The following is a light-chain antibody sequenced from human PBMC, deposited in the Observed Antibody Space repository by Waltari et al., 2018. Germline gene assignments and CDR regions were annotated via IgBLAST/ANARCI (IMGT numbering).Light chain of an antibody. J-gene: IGLJ1*01. CDR1: SSDIGAYNF. Sequence: QSALTQPASVSGSPGQSITISCTGPSSDIGAYNFVSWYQKHPGKAPKVMIYDVNNRPSGVASRFSGSKSGNTASLTISGLQAEDEADYYCSSYTTGSTRYVFGSGTKVTVL. CDR2: DVN. CDR3: SSYTTGSTRYV. V-gene: IGLV2-14*03.